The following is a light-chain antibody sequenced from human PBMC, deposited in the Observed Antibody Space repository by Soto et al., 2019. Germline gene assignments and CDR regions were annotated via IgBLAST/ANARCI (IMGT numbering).Light chain of an antibody. CDR1: SANIGAAYN. CDR3: QSYDSSLSGYV. V-gene: IGLV1-40*01. CDR2: GNN. Sequence: QSVLTQPPSVSGAPGQRVTISCTGSSANIGAAYNVDWYQQLPGTAPKLLIYGNNNRPSGVPARFSGSKSGTSASLAIAGIQGEDEGDYDCQSYDSSLSGYVFGTGTKVTVL. J-gene: IGLJ1*01.